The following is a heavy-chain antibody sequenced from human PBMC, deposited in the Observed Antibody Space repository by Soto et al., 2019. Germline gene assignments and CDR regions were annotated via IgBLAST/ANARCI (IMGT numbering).Heavy chain of an antibody. CDR2: IDPSDSQT. D-gene: IGHD3-22*01. Sequence: PGESLKISCKGSGYSFACYCITWVRQKPGKGLEWMGRIDPSDSQTYYSPSFRGHVTISVTKSITTVFLQWSSLRASDTAMYYCARQIYDSDTGPNFQYYFDSWGQGTPVTVSS. J-gene: IGHJ4*02. CDR1: GYSFACYC. V-gene: IGHV5-10-1*01. CDR3: ARQIYDSDTGPNFQYYFDS.